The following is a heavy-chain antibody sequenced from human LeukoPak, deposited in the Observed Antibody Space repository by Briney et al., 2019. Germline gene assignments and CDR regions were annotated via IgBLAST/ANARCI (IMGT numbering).Heavy chain of an antibody. J-gene: IGHJ4*02. V-gene: IGHV3-30*04. D-gene: IGHD6-13*01. CDR2: ISYDGSNK. Sequence: GGSLRLSCAASGFPFSIYAMHWVRQAPGKGLEWVAVISYDGSNKYYADSVKGRFTISRDNAKNSLYLQMNSLRAEDTALYYCARDGAAAVDLYYFDYWGQGTLVTVSS. CDR3: ARDGAAAVDLYYFDY. CDR1: GFPFSIYA.